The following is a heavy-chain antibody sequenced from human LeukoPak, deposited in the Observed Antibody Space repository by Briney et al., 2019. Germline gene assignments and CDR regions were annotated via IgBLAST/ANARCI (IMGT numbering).Heavy chain of an antibody. Sequence: AGGSLRLSCAASGFTFSSYAMSWVRQAPGKGLEWVSVIYSGGSTYYADSVKGRFTISRHNSKNTLYLQMNSLRAEDTAVYYCAREIRRGMDVWGQGTTVTVSS. J-gene: IGHJ6*02. V-gene: IGHV3-53*04. CDR3: AREIRRGMDV. CDR2: IYSGGST. CDR1: GFTFSSYA.